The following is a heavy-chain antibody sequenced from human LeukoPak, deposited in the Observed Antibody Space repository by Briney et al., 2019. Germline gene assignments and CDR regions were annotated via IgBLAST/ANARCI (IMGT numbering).Heavy chain of an antibody. D-gene: IGHD2-2*02. CDR3: ARGLRRYCSSTSCYRGVWGYYYYGMDV. CDR2: INHSGST. V-gene: IGHV4-34*01. Sequence: SETLSLTCAVYGGSFSGYYWSWIRQPPGKGLEWIGEINHSGSTNYNPSLKSRVTISVDTPKNQFSLKLSSVTAADTAVYYCARGLRRYCSSTSCYRGVWGYYYYGMDVWGQGTTVTVSS. J-gene: IGHJ6*02. CDR1: GGSFSGYY.